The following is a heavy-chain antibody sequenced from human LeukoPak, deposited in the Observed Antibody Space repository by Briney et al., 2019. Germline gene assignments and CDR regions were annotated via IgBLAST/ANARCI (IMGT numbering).Heavy chain of an antibody. CDR2: IKQDGSEK. CDR3: ARKGWYSDL. Sequence: GGSLRLSCAASGFTFRSYWMSWVRQAPGKGLEWVASIKQDGSEKYYVESLKGRFTISRDNAKNSHYLQMNSLRAEDTAVYYCARKGWYSDLWGRGTLVSVSS. V-gene: IGHV3-7*01. CDR1: GFTFRSYW. J-gene: IGHJ2*01.